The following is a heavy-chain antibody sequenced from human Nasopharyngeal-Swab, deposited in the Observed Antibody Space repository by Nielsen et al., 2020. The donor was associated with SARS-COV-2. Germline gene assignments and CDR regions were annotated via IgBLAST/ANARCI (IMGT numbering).Heavy chain of an antibody. CDR1: GFTFSSYS. CDR3: ARGGGDIVVVVAATYLGY. CDR2: ISSSSSYI. V-gene: IGHV3-21*01. J-gene: IGHJ4*02. Sequence: GGSLRLSCAASGFTFSSYSMNWVRQAPGKGLEWVSSISSSSSYIYYADSVKGRFTISRDNAKNSLYLQMNSLRAEDTAVYYCARGGGDIVVVVAATYLGYWGQGTLVTVSS. D-gene: IGHD2-15*01.